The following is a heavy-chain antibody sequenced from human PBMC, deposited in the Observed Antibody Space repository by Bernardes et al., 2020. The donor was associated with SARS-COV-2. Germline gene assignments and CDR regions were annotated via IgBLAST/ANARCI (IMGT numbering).Heavy chain of an antibody. D-gene: IGHD5-12*01. J-gene: IGHJ5*02. Sequence: GGSLRLSCAASGFTFSSYDMHWVRQATGKGLEWVSAIGTAGDTYYPGSVKGRFTISRENAKNSLYLQMNSLGAGDTAVYYCARDNSDGGYDSWGQGTLVTVSS. CDR3: ARDNSDGGYDS. V-gene: IGHV3-13*01. CDR1: GFTFSSYD. CDR2: IGTAGDT.